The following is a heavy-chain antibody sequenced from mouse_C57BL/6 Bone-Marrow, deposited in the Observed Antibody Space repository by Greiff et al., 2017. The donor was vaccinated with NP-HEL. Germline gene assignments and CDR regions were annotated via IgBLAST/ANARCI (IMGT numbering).Heavy chain of an antibody. J-gene: IGHJ1*03. CDR1: GYTFTNYW. CDR3: AREGVSTTVVATGDWYFDV. V-gene: IGHV1-63*01. D-gene: IGHD1-1*01. CDR2: IYPGGGYT. Sequence: QVQLQQSGAELVRPGTSVKMSCKASGYTFTNYWIGWAKQRPGHGLEWIGDIYPGGGYTNYNEKFKGKATLTADTSSSTAYMQLSSLTSADSAIYYDAREGVSTTVVATGDWYFDVWGKGTTVTVSA.